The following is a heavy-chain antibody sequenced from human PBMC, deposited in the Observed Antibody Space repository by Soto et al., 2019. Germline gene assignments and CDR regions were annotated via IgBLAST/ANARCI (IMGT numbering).Heavy chain of an antibody. V-gene: IGHV4-59*01. CDR3: APPRGGADCYFPWLAP. CDR1: GGSIKNYY. J-gene: IGHJ5*02. D-gene: IGHD2-21*01. CDR2: IYYSGST. Sequence: PSETLSLTCTVSGGSIKNYYWSWIRQPPGKGLEWIGYIYYSGSTNYNPSLKSRVTISMDMSKNQFSLNVNSMTAADTAVYFCAPPRGGADCYFPWLAPWGQGTLVTVSS.